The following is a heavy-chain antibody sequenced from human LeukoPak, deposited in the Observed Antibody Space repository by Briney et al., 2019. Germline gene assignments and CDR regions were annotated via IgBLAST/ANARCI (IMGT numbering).Heavy chain of an antibody. V-gene: IGHV4-39*01. CDR1: GGSISSSSYY. CDR2: IYYSGST. CDR3: ASATSSSSSWLIY. J-gene: IGHJ4*02. D-gene: IGHD6-13*01. Sequence: SETLSLTCTVSGGSISSSSYYWGWIRQPPGQGLEWIGSIYYSGSTYYNPSLKSRVTISIDTSKNQFSLELSSVTAADTAVYYCASATSSSSSWLIYWGQGTLVTVSS.